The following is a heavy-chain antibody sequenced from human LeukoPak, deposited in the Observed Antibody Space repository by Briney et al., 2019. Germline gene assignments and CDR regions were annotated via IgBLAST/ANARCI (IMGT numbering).Heavy chain of an antibody. CDR3: ARDGAAAGLYFDL. D-gene: IGHD6-13*01. CDR2: IRQDGSEK. V-gene: IGHV3-7*01. J-gene: IGHJ4*01. Sequence: GGSLRLSCEVSGFTFTDYWMNWVRQAPGKGPEWVASIRQDGSEKTYVTSVKGRFTISRDNTKNSLSLQLNGLRAEDTAVYYCARDGAAAGLYFDLWGQGTLVTVSS. CDR1: GFTFTDYW.